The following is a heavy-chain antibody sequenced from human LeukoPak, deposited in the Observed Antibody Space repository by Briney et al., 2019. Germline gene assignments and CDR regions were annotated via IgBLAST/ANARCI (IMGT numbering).Heavy chain of an antibody. V-gene: IGHV4-59*12. CDR3: ARGRFWSGYYATPLDY. J-gene: IGHJ4*02. CDR2: IYYSGST. D-gene: IGHD3-3*01. Sequence: SETLSLTCTVSGGSISSYYWRWIRQRPGKGLEWIGYIYYSGSTNYNPSLKSRVTISVDTSKNQFSLKLSSVTAADTAVYYCARGRFWSGYYATPLDYWGQGTLVTVSS. CDR1: GGSISSYY.